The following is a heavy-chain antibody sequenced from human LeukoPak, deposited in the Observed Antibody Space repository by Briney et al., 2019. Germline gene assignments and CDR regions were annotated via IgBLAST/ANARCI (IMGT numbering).Heavy chain of an antibody. Sequence: PSETLSLTCAVSGGSISSSSYYWGWIRQPPGKGLEWIGEINHSGSTNYNPSLKSRVTISVDTSKNQFSLKLSSVTAADTAVYYCARFRSSGYYYWGQGTLVTVSS. CDR1: GGSISSSSYY. J-gene: IGHJ4*02. V-gene: IGHV4-39*07. CDR2: INHSGST. D-gene: IGHD3-22*01. CDR3: ARFRSSGYYY.